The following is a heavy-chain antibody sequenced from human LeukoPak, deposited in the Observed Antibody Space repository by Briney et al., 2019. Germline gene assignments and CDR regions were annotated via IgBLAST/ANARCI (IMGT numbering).Heavy chain of an antibody. CDR2: IHSGGTT. D-gene: IGHD3-3*01. CDR1: GDSISDDY. J-gene: IGHJ6*03. V-gene: IGHV4-4*07. Sequence: SETLSLTCTVSGDSISDDYYTWMRQPAGKGLEWIGRIHSGGTTNYNPSLKSRVTISVDTSKNQFSLKLSSVTAADTAVYYCARAYYDFWSGYYMVGDYYYYYMDVWGKGTTVTVSS. CDR3: ARAYYDFWSGYYMVGDYYYYYMDV.